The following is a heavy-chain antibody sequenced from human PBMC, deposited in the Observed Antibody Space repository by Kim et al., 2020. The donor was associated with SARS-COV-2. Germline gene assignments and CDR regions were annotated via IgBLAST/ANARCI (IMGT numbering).Heavy chain of an antibody. CDR1: GFTFSSYS. CDR2: ISSSSSYI. D-gene: IGHD4-17*01. J-gene: IGHJ6*02. V-gene: IGHV3-21*01. Sequence: GGSLRLSCAASGFTFSSYSMNWVRQAPGKGLEWVSSISSSSSYIYYADSVKGRFTISRDNAKNSLYLQMNSLRAEDTAVYYCARTYGDSNGPNYYYGMDVWGQGTTVTVSS. CDR3: ARTYGDSNGPNYYYGMDV.